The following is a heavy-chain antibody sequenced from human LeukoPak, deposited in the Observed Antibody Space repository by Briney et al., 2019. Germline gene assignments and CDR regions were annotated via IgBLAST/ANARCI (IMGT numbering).Heavy chain of an antibody. CDR2: IYPGNPNI. CDR3: AREYGGYSLPFDF. J-gene: IGHJ4*02. CDR1: GYSFTTYG. V-gene: IGHV5-51*01. D-gene: IGHD4-23*01. Sequence: GESLKISCKGSGYSFTTYGIGWVRQMPGKGLDWMGLIYPGNPNIRYSPSFQGQVTISADKSINTACLQWSSLKASDTAMYYCAREYGGYSLPFDFWGQGTLVTVSS.